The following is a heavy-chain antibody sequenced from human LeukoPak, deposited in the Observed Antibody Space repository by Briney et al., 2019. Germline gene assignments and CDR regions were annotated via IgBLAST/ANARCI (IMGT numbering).Heavy chain of an antibody. V-gene: IGHV4-38-2*02. CDR1: GYSISSGYY. CDR2: IYHSGST. Sequence: SETLSLTCTVSGYSISSGYYWGWIRQPPGKGLEWIGSIYHSGSTYYNPSLKSRVTISVDTSKNQFSLKLSSVTAADTAVYYCARDAHSSSWYPAYYYYYYMDVWGKGTTVTVSS. J-gene: IGHJ6*03. CDR3: ARDAHSSSWYPAYYYYYYMDV. D-gene: IGHD6-13*01.